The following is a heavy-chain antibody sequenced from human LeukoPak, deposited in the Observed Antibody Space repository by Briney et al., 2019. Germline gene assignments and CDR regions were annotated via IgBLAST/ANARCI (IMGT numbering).Heavy chain of an antibody. Sequence: SETLSLTCTVSGGSISSSSCYWGWIRQPPGRGLEWIGSIYYSGSTYYNPSLKSRVTISVDTSKNQFSLKLSSVTAADTAVYYCARASGYYDSSGYHINYFDYWGQGTLVTVSS. D-gene: IGHD3-22*01. CDR1: GGSISSSSCY. CDR3: ARASGYYDSSGYHINYFDY. V-gene: IGHV4-39*01. CDR2: IYYSGST. J-gene: IGHJ4*02.